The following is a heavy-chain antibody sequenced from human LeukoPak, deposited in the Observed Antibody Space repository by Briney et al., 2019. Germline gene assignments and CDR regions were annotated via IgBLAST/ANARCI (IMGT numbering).Heavy chain of an antibody. V-gene: IGHV3-33*01. CDR3: ARETTTLDY. CDR2: IWYDGSNK. D-gene: IGHD1-26*01. Sequence: GGSLRLSCAASGFTFSSYGMHRVRQAPGKGLEWVAVIWYDGSNKFYADSVKGRFTISRDDSKNTLYLQMNSLRAEDTAVYYCARETTTLDYWGQGTLVTVSS. J-gene: IGHJ4*02. CDR1: GFTFSSYG.